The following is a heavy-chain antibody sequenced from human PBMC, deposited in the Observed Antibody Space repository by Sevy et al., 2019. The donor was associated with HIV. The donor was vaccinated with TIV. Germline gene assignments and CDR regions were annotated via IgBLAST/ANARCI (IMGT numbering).Heavy chain of an antibody. Sequence: GGSLRLSCAASGFSFSSYGMHWVRQAPGKGLEWVAFIRYDGSNKYFADSVKGRFTISRDNSKNTLYLQMNSLRAEDTAVYYCAKDRSVILTSYPPLGMDVWGQGTTVTVSS. CDR2: IRYDGSNK. J-gene: IGHJ6*02. V-gene: IGHV3-30*02. CDR1: GFSFSSYG. CDR3: AKDRSVILTSYPPLGMDV. D-gene: IGHD3-9*01.